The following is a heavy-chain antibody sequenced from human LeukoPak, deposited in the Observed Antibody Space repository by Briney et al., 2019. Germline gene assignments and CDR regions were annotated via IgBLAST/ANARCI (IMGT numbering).Heavy chain of an antibody. J-gene: IGHJ4*02. V-gene: IGHV4-39*07. CDR2: IYYSGNT. D-gene: IGHD3-22*01. CDR1: GVSISSTSNQ. CDR3: ARGPPYYYDSSGYYWRGFDY. Sequence: SETLSLTCTVSGVSISSTSNQWGWIRQPPGKGLEWIGSIYYSGNTHYNPSLKSRVTISVDTSKNQFSLRLRSVTAADTAVYYCARGPPYYYDSSGYYWRGFDYWGQGTLVTVSS.